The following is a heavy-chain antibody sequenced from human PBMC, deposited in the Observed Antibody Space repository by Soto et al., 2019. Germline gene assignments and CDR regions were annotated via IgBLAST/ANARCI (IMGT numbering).Heavy chain of an antibody. V-gene: IGHV5-51*01. J-gene: IGHJ6*02. CDR1: GYSFTSYW. Sequence: GESLKISCKGSGYSFTSYWIGWVRQMPGKGLEWMGIIYPGDSDTRYSPSFQGQVTISADKSISTAYLQWSSLKASDTAMYYCARTYYYDSSGYYSSYYYYYYGMDVWGQGTTVTAP. CDR3: ARTYYYDSSGYYSSYYYYYYGMDV. CDR2: IYPGDSDT. D-gene: IGHD3-22*01.